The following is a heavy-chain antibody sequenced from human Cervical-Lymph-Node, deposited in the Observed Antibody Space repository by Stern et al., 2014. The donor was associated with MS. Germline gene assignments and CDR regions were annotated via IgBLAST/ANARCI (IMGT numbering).Heavy chain of an antibody. CDR1: GFTFSSYA. CDR2: ISGSDGST. D-gene: IGHD6-19*01. CDR3: AKVYGSGPFDY. Sequence: EVHLVESGGPFVHPGGSLRLSCAASGFTFSSYAMSWVRQAPGKGLEWVSVISGSDGSTFYADSVKGRFTISRDNSKNTLFLQMNSLRAEDTAVYYCAKVYGSGPFDYWGQGTLVTVSS. J-gene: IGHJ4*02. V-gene: IGHV3-23*04.